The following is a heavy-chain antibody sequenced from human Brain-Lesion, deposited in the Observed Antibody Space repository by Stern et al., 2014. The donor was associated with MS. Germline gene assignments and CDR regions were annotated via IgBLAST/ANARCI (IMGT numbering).Heavy chain of an antibody. D-gene: IGHD2-2*01. CDR1: GGSISSGGYY. CDR3: ARGRVVPGFQYYATDV. J-gene: IGHJ6*02. V-gene: IGHV4-61*02. CDR2: IFNGGST. Sequence: VQLLESGPGLVKPSQTLSLSSTVSGGSISSGGYYWSWIRQPAGQGLEWIGRIFNGGSTSYNPSLKSRATISIDTSKNQFSLGLTSMTAADTAVYYCARGRVVPGFQYYATDVWGQGTTVIVSS.